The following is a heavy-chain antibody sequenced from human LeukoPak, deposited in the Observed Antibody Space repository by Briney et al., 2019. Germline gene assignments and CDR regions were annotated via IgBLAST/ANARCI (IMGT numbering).Heavy chain of an antibody. J-gene: IGHJ4*02. D-gene: IGHD3-22*01. V-gene: IGHV1-2*02. Sequence: GASVKVSCKASRYTFTGYYMHWVRQAPGQGLEWMGWINPNSGGTNYAQKFQGRVTMTRDTSISTAYMELSRLRSDDTAVYYCARHNYYDSSGYEYWGQGTLVTVSS. CDR2: INPNSGGT. CDR1: RYTFTGYY. CDR3: ARHNYYDSSGYEY.